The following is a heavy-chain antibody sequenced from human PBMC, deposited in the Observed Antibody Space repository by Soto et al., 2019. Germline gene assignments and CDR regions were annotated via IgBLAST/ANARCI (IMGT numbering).Heavy chain of an antibody. Sequence: QVQLQESGPGLVKPSQTLSLTCTVSGGSISTGGYYWNWIRQHPGKGLEWIGYIYYSGSTYYNPXXXXXFXXXVXXXXXXXSLXXXXXXXAXTAXYXCARSPDYWGQGTLVTVSS. V-gene: IGHV4-31*01. CDR1: GGSISTGGYY. CDR3: ARSPDY. J-gene: IGHJ4*02. CDR2: IYYSGST.